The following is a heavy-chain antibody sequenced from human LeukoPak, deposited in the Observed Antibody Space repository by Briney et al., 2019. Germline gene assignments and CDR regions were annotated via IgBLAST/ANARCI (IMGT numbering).Heavy chain of an antibody. V-gene: IGHV1-69*05. CDR1: GGTFISYA. J-gene: IGHJ4*02. CDR3: ARLYPTTLTSYSSSL. Sequence: SVKVSCKASGGTFISYAISWVRQAPGQGGEWMGRIIPMFGTANYAQKFQARVTITTDESTSTAYMELSSLRSEDTAVYYCARLYPTTLTSYSSSLWGQGTLVTVSS. CDR2: IIPMFGTA. D-gene: IGHD6-13*01.